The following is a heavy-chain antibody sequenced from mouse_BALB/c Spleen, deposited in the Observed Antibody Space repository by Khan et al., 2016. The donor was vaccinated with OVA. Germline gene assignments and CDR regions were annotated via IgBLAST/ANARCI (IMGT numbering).Heavy chain of an antibody. Sequence: QVQLQQSGAELAGPGASVKMSCKASGYTFTSYSMHWIKQRPGQGLEWIGYINPNNAYTNYNQRFKDKATLTADKSSNTAYMQLSSLTSEDSAVYFCARDFHYYGSRGALDYWGQGTSVTVSS. CDR1: GYTFTSYS. CDR2: INPNNAYT. V-gene: IGHV1-4*01. D-gene: IGHD1-1*01. J-gene: IGHJ4*01. CDR3: ARDFHYYGSRGALDY.